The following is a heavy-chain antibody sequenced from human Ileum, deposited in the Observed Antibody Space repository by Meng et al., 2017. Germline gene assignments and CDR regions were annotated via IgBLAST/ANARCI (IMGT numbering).Heavy chain of an antibody. CDR2: ISYDGSEK. CDR1: GFIFSRFV. D-gene: IGHD6-19*01. Sequence: GESLKISCAASGFIFSRFVMHWVRQAPGKGLEWVAVISYDGSEKNYADSVKGRFTISRDNSMNTLYLQMNSPRTEDTALYYCARLSSFSSGWYNGLDCWGQGTLVTVSS. CDR3: ARLSSFSSGWYNGLDC. V-gene: IGHV3-30*01. J-gene: IGHJ4*02.